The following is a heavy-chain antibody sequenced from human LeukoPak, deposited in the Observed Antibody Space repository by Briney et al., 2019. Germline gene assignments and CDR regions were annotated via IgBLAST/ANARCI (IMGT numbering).Heavy chain of an antibody. J-gene: IGHJ4*02. V-gene: IGHV3-30*12. Sequence: GGSLRLSCAASGDTFTTYGMHWVPEAPGKRLEWVACIYPDGNKKDYADSVKGLFITCRDNSKNILFLQMNSLRAEDTALYYCARVGGPPQIAAAGTRIGYYFDYWGQGTLVTVSS. CDR1: GDTFTTYG. CDR3: ARVGGPPQIAAAGTRIGYYFDY. CDR2: IYPDGNKK. D-gene: IGHD6-13*01.